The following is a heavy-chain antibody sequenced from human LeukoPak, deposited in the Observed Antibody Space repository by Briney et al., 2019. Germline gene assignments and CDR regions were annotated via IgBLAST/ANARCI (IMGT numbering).Heavy chain of an antibody. D-gene: IGHD5-24*01. V-gene: IGHV1-69*04. J-gene: IGHJ4*02. CDR3: ARDSRDGYSIDY. CDR1: GGTFSSYA. Sequence: SVKVSCKASGGTFSSYAISWVRQAPGQGLEWMGRIIPILGIANYAQKFQGSVTITADKSTSTAYMELSSLRSEDTAVYYCARDSRDGYSIDYWGQGTLVTVSS. CDR2: IIPILGIA.